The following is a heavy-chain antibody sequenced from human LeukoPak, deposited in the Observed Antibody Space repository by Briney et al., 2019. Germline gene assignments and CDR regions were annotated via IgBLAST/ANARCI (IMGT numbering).Heavy chain of an antibody. V-gene: IGHV4-59*01. Sequence: SETLSLTCAVYGGSFRDYYWSWIRQPPGKGLEWIGYIYYSGMTNYNPSLKSRVTISLDTSKNQFSLKLSSVTAADTAVYYCASADYDDYYIDFWGQGTLVTVSS. CDR1: GGSFRDYY. D-gene: IGHD4-17*01. CDR3: ASADYDDYYIDF. J-gene: IGHJ4*02. CDR2: IYYSGMT.